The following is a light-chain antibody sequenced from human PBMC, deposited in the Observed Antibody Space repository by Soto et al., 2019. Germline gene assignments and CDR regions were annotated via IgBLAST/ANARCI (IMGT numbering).Light chain of an antibody. CDR1: SGDVGGYDY. V-gene: IGLV2-11*01. Sequence: QSVLTQPRSVSGSPGQSVTLSCTGTSGDVGGYDYVSWYQQHPGKAPKLTIYDVTKRPSGVPDRFSGSKSGNTASLTISGLQAEDEADYYCCSYTSSSYWVFGGGTKLTVL. CDR3: CSYTSSSYWV. CDR2: DVT. J-gene: IGLJ3*02.